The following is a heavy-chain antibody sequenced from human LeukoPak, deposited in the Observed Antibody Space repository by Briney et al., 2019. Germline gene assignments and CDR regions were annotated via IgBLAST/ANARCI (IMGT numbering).Heavy chain of an antibody. Sequence: RFRRLSCVVSRVTFSSYWISWVSPTPENRLEWAANISQVGSVQNYMHSVKGGFTLSRDNSKNSTCLKMSSLRAEDTAVYYCLETTSSRGFDYWGQGTLVTVSS. J-gene: IGHJ4*02. CDR3: LETTSSRGFDY. D-gene: IGHD1-1*01. V-gene: IGHV3-7*01. CDR1: RVTFSSYW. CDR2: ISQVGSVQ.